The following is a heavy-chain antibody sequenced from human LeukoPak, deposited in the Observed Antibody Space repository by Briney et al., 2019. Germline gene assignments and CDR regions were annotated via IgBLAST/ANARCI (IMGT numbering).Heavy chain of an antibody. J-gene: IGHJ4*02. CDR3: ARAAYQPLLDY. CDR1: GFTFSSYW. D-gene: IGHD2-2*01. V-gene: IGHV3-74*01. Sequence: GGSLRLSCAASGFTFSSYWMHWVRQAPGKGLVWVSRINTDGSSTSYADSVKGRFTISRDNAKNTLYLQMNSLRAEDTAVYYCARAAYQPLLDYWGQGTLVTVSS. CDR2: INTDGSST.